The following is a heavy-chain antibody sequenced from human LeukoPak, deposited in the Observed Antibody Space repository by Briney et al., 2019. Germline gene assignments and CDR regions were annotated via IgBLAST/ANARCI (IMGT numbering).Heavy chain of an antibody. D-gene: IGHD3-3*01. CDR3: ARIDKSSYYDFWSGYYSSYYYGMDV. CDR2: IYFSGTT. Sequence: PSETLSLTCTVSGVSISSGAYYWSWIRQLPGKGLEWIGYIYFSGTTYYNPSLESRLIISVDTSKNQFSLKLSSVTAADTAVYYCARIDKSSYYDFWSGYYSSYYYGMDVWGQGTTVTVSS. CDR1: GVSISSGAYY. J-gene: IGHJ6*02. V-gene: IGHV4-31*03.